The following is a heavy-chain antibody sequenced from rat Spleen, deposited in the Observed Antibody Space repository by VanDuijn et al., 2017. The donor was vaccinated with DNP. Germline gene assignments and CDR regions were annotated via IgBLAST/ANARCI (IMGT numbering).Heavy chain of an antibody. CDR1: GFTFSAYY. Sequence: EVQLVESGGGLVQPGRSLKLSCAASGFTFSAYYLAWVRQAPAKGLEWVAYIGSAAYAPYYGDSVKGRFTISRDNAKSTLYLQMNSLRSEDTATYYCTRIDTYYGSPSYFDYWGQGVMVTVSS. V-gene: IGHV5-27*01. CDR2: IGSAAYAP. CDR3: TRIDTYYGSPSYFDY. D-gene: IGHD1-9*01. J-gene: IGHJ2*01.